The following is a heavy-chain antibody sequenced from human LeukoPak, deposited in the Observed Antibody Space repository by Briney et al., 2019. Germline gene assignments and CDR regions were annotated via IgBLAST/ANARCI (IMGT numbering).Heavy chain of an antibody. CDR1: GGSFSGNY. V-gene: IGHV4-34*01. Sequence: SETLSLTCAVYGGSFSGNYWSWIRQPPGKGLEWIGEINHSGSTNYNASLKSRVTISVDTSKNQFSLKLSSVTAADTAVYYCARGARGRGIVVVPAAIGHWFDPWGQGTLVTVSS. CDR3: ARGARGRGIVVVPAAIGHWFDP. CDR2: INHSGST. D-gene: IGHD2-2*01. J-gene: IGHJ5*02.